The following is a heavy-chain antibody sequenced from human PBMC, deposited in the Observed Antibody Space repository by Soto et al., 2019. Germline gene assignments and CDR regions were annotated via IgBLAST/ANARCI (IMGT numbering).Heavy chain of an antibody. J-gene: IGHJ6*04. D-gene: IGHD2-2*01. CDR2: IFYSGST. Sequence: PSETLSLTCTVSSGSISSTIYSWDWIRQPPGKGLEWIGSIFYSGSTYYNPSLKSRVTISVDTSKNQFSLTLTSVTAAGTAVYYCARLGGHFSSSSCFGFYVMDVWGKGTTVTVSS. V-gene: IGHV4-39*01. CDR3: ARLGGHFSSSSCFGFYVMDV. CDR1: SGSISSTIYS.